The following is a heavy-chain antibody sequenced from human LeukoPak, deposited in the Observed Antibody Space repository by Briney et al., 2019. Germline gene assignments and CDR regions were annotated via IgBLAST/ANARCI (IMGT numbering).Heavy chain of an antibody. D-gene: IGHD6-19*01. CDR2: INPSGGST. CDR1: GYTFTDYY. Sequence: ASVKVSCKASGYTFTDYYMHWVRQAPGQGLEWMGIINPSGGSTTNAQKFQGRVIMTTDTSTSTVYMELSSLRSEDTAVYYCARDRYSSGWNGMDVWGQGTTVTVSS. CDR3: ARDRYSSGWNGMDV. V-gene: IGHV1-46*01. J-gene: IGHJ6*02.